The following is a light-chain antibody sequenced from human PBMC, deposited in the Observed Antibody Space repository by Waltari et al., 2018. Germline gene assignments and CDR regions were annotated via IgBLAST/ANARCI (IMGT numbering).Light chain of an antibody. CDR1: SSNVGTYNY. CDR3: CSYAGTYRWV. V-gene: IGLV2-11*01. CDR2: DVF. Sequence: QSALTQPRSVSGSPGQSVTISCTGTSSNVGTYNYVSWYQQLPGKAPNLMIADVFKRPSGAPARFSGSKSGYTASLTISGLQAEDEADYYCCSYAGTYRWVFGGGTKVTVL. J-gene: IGLJ3*02.